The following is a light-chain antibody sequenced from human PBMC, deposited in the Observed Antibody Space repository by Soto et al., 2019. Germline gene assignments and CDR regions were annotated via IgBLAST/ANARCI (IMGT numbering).Light chain of an antibody. J-gene: IGKJ1*01. CDR1: HSVLYTSSNKNS. CDR3: MQCTLLPPP. Sequence: TGSPDALSVSLGARATINCKSSHSVLYTSSNKNSLAWYQQKPGQAPNLLIYWASTRDSGVPDRFSGSGSGTDFTLTISSFEAEDVGVYYCMQCTLLPPPFGQVGNVDIK. V-gene: IGKV4-1*01. CDR2: WAS.